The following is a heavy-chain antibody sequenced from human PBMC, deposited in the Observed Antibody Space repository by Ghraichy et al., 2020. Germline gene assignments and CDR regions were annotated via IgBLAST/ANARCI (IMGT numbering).Heavy chain of an antibody. CDR2: ISSSSTYK. J-gene: IGHJ4*02. CDR1: GISFGRYS. D-gene: IGHD3-10*01. V-gene: IGHV3-21*06. Sequence: GGSLRLSCAVSGISFGRYSWNWVCQAPGKGLEWVSSISSSSTYKYYADSVKGRFTVARDNAKNSVSLQMNSLRAEDTAVYYCAGDDGSGTPYYFEFWGQGTLVTVSS. CDR3: AGDDGSGTPYYFEF.